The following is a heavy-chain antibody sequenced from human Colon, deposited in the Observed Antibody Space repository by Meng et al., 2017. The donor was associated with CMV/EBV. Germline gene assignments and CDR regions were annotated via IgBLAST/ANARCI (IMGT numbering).Heavy chain of an antibody. D-gene: IGHD3-16*01. CDR2: VTSGGGTT. CDR1: GFSFSSYA. V-gene: IGHV3-23*03. CDR3: AKDLSGGVMGFDF. J-gene: IGHJ5*01. Sequence: LSLTGAASGFSFSSYAMNWVRQAPGKGLEWVSGVTSGGGTTFYADSVKGRFTISRDNSRNTLFLQMNNLRAEDAAIYYCAKDLSGGVMGFDFWGQGTLVTVSS.